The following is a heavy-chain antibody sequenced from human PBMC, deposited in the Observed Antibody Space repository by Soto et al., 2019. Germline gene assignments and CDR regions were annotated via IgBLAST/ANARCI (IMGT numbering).Heavy chain of an antibody. V-gene: IGHV4-39*01. Sequence: SETLSLTCTVSGVSISSYCWGWVRQPPGKGLEWIGSIYYTGIAYYNPSLKSRVTISIDTSKNQFSLKLSSVTAADTAVYYCARRENCITTSCYYYFDYWGQGTLVTVSS. CDR1: GVSISSYC. J-gene: IGHJ4*02. D-gene: IGHD2-2*01. CDR2: IYYTGIA. CDR3: ARRENCITTSCYYYFDY.